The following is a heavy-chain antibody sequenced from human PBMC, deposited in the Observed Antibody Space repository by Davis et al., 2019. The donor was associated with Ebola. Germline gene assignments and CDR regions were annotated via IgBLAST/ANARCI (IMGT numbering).Heavy chain of an antibody. V-gene: IGHV3-74*01. J-gene: IGHJ4*01. CDR1: GFTFSIYW. CDR3: VRDSGYYSHDY. CDR2: ISSDGSST. D-gene: IGHD5-12*01. Sequence: PGGSLRLSCAASGFTFSIYWMHWVRQAPGKGLVWVSRISSDGSSTSYADSVRGRFTISRDNAKNTLSLQMNSLRVEDTAVYYCVRDSGYYSHDYWGHGTLVTVSS.